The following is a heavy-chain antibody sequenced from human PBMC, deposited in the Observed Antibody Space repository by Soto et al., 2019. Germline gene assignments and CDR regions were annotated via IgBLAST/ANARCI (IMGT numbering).Heavy chain of an antibody. CDR1: GGTFSTYS. Sequence: QVQLVQSGAEVKKPGSSVKVSCKTSGGTFSTYSIVWVRQAPGEGLEWMGGISPIFGTANYAQKFQDRDTRVANITTNPAFMEPSRLTSEDTAVSSWACSGGNRYGVGSISEFDVWGQGTLVTVSS. V-gene: IGHV1-69*06. J-gene: IGHJ4*02. CDR2: ISPIFGTA. CDR3: ACSGGNRYGVGSISEFDV. D-gene: IGHD1-26*01.